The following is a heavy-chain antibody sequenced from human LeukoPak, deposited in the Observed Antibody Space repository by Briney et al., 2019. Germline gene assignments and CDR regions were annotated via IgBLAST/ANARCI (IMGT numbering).Heavy chain of an antibody. CDR1: GGTFGSYV. D-gene: IGHD5-12*01. J-gene: IGHJ4*02. CDR3: ARQKADAGYDSPFDL. V-gene: IGHV1-69*13. CDR2: IIPMFGTT. Sequence: ASVKVSCKASGGTFGSYVINWVRQAPGQGLEWMGGIIPMFGTTHFAQNFQGRVTIIADESTSTVFMEVGSLRSEDRAVYYCARQKADAGYDSPFDLWGQGTLVTVSS.